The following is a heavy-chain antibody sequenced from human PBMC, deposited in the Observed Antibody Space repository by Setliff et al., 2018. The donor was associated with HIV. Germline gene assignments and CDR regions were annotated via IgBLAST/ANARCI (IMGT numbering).Heavy chain of an antibody. CDR1: GGSISSYY. CDR3: ASHFGYCSSTSCEGY. Sequence: SETLSLTCTVSGGSISSYYWSWIRQPPGKGLEWIGYIYYSGSTNYNPSLKSRVTISVDTSRNQFSLNLSSVTAADTAVYYCASHFGYCSSTSCEGYWGQGALVTVSS. V-gene: IGHV4-59*01. D-gene: IGHD2-2*01. CDR2: IYYSGST. J-gene: IGHJ4*02.